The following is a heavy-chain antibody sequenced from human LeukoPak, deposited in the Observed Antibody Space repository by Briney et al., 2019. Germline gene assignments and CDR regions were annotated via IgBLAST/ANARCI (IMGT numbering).Heavy chain of an antibody. D-gene: IGHD1-26*01. CDR3: VRWDSGSPGD. V-gene: IGHV3-72*01. CDR1: GFTFSDHY. J-gene: IGHJ4*02. CDR2: SKYKLNGYTI. Sequence: PGGSLRLSRAASGFTFSDHYIDWVRQPPGKGLEGVGRSKYKLNGYTIEYAASVKGRFTIYRDDSKKSLYLQMDSLKTEDTAMYYCVRWDSGSPGDWGQGTLVTVSS.